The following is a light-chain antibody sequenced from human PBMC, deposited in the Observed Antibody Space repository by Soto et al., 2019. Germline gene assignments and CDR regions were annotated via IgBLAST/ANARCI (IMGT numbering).Light chain of an antibody. CDR3: AAWDDTLRARV. CDR2: SDD. J-gene: IGLJ2*01. CDR1: NCNIGRNT. V-gene: IGLV1-44*01. Sequence: QSVLTQPPSASGTPGQRVTISCSGSNCNIGRNTVSWYQQVPGTAPKSLIYSDDQRPSGVPDRISGSRSGTSASLAISGLQSGDEAEYYCAAWDDTLRARVFGGGTKLTVL.